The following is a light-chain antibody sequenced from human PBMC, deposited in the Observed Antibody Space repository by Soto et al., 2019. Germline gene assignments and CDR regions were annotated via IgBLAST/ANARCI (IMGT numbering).Light chain of an antibody. J-gene: IGKJ4*01. V-gene: IGKV3-11*01. CDR2: DAS. Sequence: EIVLTQSPATLSLSPGERATLSCRASQSVSTYLAWYQQKPGQAPRLLIYDASNRAPGIPARFSGSGSGTDFTLTISSLEPEDFAMYYCQQRSDWLTFGGGTKVEIK. CDR3: QQRSDWLT. CDR1: QSVSTY.